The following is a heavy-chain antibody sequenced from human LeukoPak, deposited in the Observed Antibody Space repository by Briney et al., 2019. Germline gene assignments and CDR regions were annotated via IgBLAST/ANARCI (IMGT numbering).Heavy chain of an antibody. J-gene: IGHJ3*02. Sequence: PSQTLSLTCTVSGGPISSGSYYWSWIRQPAGKGLEWIGRIYTSGSTNYNPSLKSRVTISVDTSKNQFSLKLSSVTAANTAVYYCAGDYDFWSGCPHAYDAFDIWGQGTMVTVSS. CDR2: IYTSGST. CDR3: AGDYDFWSGCPHAYDAFDI. CDR1: GGPISSGSYY. D-gene: IGHD3-3*01. V-gene: IGHV4-61*02.